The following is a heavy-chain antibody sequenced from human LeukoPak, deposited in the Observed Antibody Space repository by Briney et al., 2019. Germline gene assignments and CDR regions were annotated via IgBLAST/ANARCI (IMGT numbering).Heavy chain of an antibody. CDR2: IYYSGST. V-gene: IGHV4-59*01. J-gene: IGHJ4*02. D-gene: IGHD3-9*01. CDR1: GGSISSYY. CDR3: ARVTGYMVEDYFDY. Sequence: SETLSLTCTVSGGSISSYYWSWIRQPPGKGLEWIGYIYYSGSTNYNPSLKSRVTISVDTSKNQFSLKLRSVTAADTAVYYCARVTGYMVEDYFDYWGQGILVTVSS.